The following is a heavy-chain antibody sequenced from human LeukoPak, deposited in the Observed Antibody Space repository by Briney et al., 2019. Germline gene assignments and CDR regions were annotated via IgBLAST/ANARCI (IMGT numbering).Heavy chain of an antibody. D-gene: IGHD2-2*01. CDR1: GGSFSGYY. CDR2: INHSGST. CDR3: AGPVVVPAARYYYYYYMDV. J-gene: IGHJ6*03. V-gene: IGHV4-34*01. Sequence: PSETLSLTCAVYGGSFSGYYWSWIRQPPGEGLEWIGEINHSGSTNYNPSLKSRVTISVDTSKNQFSLKLSSVTAADTAVYYCAGPVVVPAARYYYYYYMDVWGKGTTVTVSS.